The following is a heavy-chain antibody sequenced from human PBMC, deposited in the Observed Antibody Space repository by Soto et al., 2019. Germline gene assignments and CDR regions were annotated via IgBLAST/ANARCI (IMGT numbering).Heavy chain of an antibody. Sequence: QVQLVQSGAEVKKPGASVKVSCKASGNTFTSYDINWVRQATGHGLEWMGWINPNSGNIGYAQKFQGRVTMTRDTAIRTAYRDVSRLRSDDTAVYYCARGRASGSYYLLDYWGQGTLVTVSS. D-gene: IGHD3-10*01. CDR3: ARGRASGSYYLLDY. J-gene: IGHJ4*02. CDR2: INPNSGNI. V-gene: IGHV1-8*01. CDR1: GNTFTSYD.